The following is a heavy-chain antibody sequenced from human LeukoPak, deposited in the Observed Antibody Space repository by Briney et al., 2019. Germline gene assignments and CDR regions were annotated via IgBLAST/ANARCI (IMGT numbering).Heavy chain of an antibody. CDR2: ISGSSSDI. J-gene: IGHJ4*02. D-gene: IGHD1-26*01. CDR3: ARRGYHDYSGFDY. CDR1: EFTFRSYS. Sequence: PGGSLRLSCAGSEFTFRSYSMHWVRQAPGKGLEWVSSISGSSSDIYYADSVKGRFTISRDNSKNSLYLQMKSLRAEDTALYYCARRGYHDYSGFDYWGQGTLVTVSS. V-gene: IGHV3-21*01.